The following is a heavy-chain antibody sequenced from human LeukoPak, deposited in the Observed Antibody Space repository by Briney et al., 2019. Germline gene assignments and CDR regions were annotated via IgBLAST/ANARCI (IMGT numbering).Heavy chain of an antibody. V-gene: IGHV3-74*01. CDR3: ARGGLPGGFDY. D-gene: IGHD7-27*01. J-gene: IGHJ4*02. CDR1: GFTLSNSW. CDR2: INNDGSRT. Sequence: GGSLRLSCAASGFTLSNSWMFWVRQAPGKGLVWVSDINNDGSRTSYADSVKGRFTISRDGAKNTLLLQMNSLRAEDTAVYYCARGGLPGGFDYWGQGTLVTVYS.